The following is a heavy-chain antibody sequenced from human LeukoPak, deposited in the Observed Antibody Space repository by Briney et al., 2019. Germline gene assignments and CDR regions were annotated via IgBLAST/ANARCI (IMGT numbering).Heavy chain of an antibody. CDR3: AKGNAFDP. CDR2: FSGSGSST. CDR1: GFTLSSYA. J-gene: IGHJ5*02. V-gene: IGHV3-23*01. Sequence: GGSLRLSCAASGFTLSSYAMSWVRQAPGKGLEWVSGFSGSGSSTFYADSVKGRFTISRDNSKNTLYLQMNSLRAEDTAVYYCAKGNAFDPWGQGTLVTVSS.